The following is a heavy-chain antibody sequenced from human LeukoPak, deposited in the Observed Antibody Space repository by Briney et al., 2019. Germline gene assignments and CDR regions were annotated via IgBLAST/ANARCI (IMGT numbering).Heavy chain of an antibody. Sequence: PSETLSLTCTVSGGSISSYYWSWIRQPAGKGLEWIGRIYTSGSTNYNPSLKSRVTMSVDTSKNQFSLKLSSVTAADTAVYYCARLVTIFGGVGNWFDPWGQGTLVTVSS. CDR1: GGSISSYY. J-gene: IGHJ5*02. D-gene: IGHD3-3*01. CDR2: IYTSGST. CDR3: ARLVTIFGGVGNWFDP. V-gene: IGHV4-4*07.